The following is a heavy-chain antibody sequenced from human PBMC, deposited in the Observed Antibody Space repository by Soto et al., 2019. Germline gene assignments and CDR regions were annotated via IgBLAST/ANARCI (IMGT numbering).Heavy chain of an antibody. J-gene: IGHJ6*02. CDR1: GYTFTNYW. CDR2: IFPRDSDT. Sequence: GESLKISCQTSGYTFTNYWIGWVRHMPGRGLEWMGLIFPRDSDTRYNSSFQGQVTISTDKSIATAYLQWTSLKASDTAIYFCTRLRSLLQPIDYWGQGTTVTVSS. CDR3: TRLRSLLQPIDY. V-gene: IGHV5-51*01. D-gene: IGHD4-4*01.